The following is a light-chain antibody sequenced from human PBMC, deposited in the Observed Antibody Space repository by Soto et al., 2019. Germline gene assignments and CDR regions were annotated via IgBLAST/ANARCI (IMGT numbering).Light chain of an antibody. CDR2: EVS. CDR1: SSDVGGYNY. Sequence: QSALTQPPSASGSPGQSVTISCTGTSSDVGGYNYVSWYQQHPGKAPKLMIYEVSKRPSGVPDRFSGSKSGNTASLTVSGLQAEDEADYYCSSYAGSNNLGVFGGWTTVTVL. CDR3: SSYAGSNNLGV. J-gene: IGLJ2*01. V-gene: IGLV2-8*01.